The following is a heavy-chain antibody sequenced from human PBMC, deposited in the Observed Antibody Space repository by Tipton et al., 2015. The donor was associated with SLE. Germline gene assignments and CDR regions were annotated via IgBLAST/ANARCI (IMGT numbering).Heavy chain of an antibody. CDR3: AIEWATNAFDI. J-gene: IGHJ3*02. CDR2: INHSGST. Sequence: LRLSCAVYGGSFSGYYWSWIRQPPGKGLEWIGEINHSGSTNYNPSLKSRVTISVDTSKNQFSLKLSSVTAADTAVYYCAIEWATNAFDIWGQGTMVPVSS. V-gene: IGHV4-34*01. CDR1: GGSFSGYY. D-gene: IGHD1-26*01.